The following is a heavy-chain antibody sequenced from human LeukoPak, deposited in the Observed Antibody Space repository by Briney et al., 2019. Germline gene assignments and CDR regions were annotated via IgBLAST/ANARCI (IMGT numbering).Heavy chain of an antibody. Sequence: SETLSLTCAVYGGSFSDHYWSWIRQPPGKGLEWIGEINHSGSTNYNPSLKSRVTISVETSKNQFSLKLNSVIAADTAVYYCARGSVATARDWLDPWGQGTLVIVSS. CDR1: GGSFSDHY. V-gene: IGHV4-34*01. J-gene: IGHJ5*02. CDR2: INHSGST. D-gene: IGHD5-12*01. CDR3: ARGSVATARDWLDP.